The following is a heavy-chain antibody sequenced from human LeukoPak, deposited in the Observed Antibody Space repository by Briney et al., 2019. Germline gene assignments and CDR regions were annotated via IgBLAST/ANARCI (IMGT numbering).Heavy chain of an antibody. V-gene: IGHV3-48*02. Sequence: GGSLRLSCAASGFTFSTYSMNWVRQAPGKGLEWVSYISAGSSTIYYADSVRGRFTISRDNAKNSLYLQMNSLRDEDTAVYYCARDNPIGFGQLSARDYWGQGTLVTVSS. CDR1: GFTFSTYS. CDR2: ISAGSSTI. CDR3: ARDNPIGFGQLSARDY. D-gene: IGHD3-10*01. J-gene: IGHJ4*02.